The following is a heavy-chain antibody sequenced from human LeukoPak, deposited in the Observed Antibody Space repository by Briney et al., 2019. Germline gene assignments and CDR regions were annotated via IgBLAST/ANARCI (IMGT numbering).Heavy chain of an antibody. CDR2: IRYDGSNK. CDR3: AKGRHSSSWYDYYFDY. D-gene: IGHD6-13*01. J-gene: IGHJ4*02. CDR1: GFTFSSYG. Sequence: GGSLRLSCAASGFTFSSYGTHWVRQAPGKGLEWVAFIRYDGSNKYYADSVKGRFTISRDNSKNTLYLQMNSLGAEDTAVYYCAKGRHSSSWYDYYFDYWGQGTLVTVSS. V-gene: IGHV3-30*02.